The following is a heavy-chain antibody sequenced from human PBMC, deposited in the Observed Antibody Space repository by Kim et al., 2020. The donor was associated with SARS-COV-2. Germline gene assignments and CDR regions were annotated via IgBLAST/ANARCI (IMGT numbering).Heavy chain of an antibody. V-gene: IGHV1-69*13. Sequence: SVKVSCKASGGTFSSYAISWVRQAPGQGLEWMGGIIPIFGTANYAQKFQGRVTITADESTSTAYMELSSLRSEDTAVYYCATAGTEAYYFDYWGQGTLVTVSS. CDR2: IIPIFGTA. CDR1: GGTFSSYA. J-gene: IGHJ4*02. D-gene: IGHD6-13*01. CDR3: ATAGTEAYYFDY.